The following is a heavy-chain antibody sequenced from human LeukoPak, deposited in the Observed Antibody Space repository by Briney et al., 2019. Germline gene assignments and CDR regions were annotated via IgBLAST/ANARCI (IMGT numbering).Heavy chain of an antibody. CDR3: AREGVAGPGDY. CDR2: IYTSGST. Sequence: SQTLSLTCTVSGGSISSGSYYWSWIRQPAGKGLEWIGRIYTSGSTNYNPSLKSRVTISVDTSKNQFSLKLSSVTAADTAVYYCAREGVAGPGDYWGQGTLVTVSS. D-gene: IGHD6-19*01. J-gene: IGHJ4*02. V-gene: IGHV4-61*02. CDR1: GGSISSGSYY.